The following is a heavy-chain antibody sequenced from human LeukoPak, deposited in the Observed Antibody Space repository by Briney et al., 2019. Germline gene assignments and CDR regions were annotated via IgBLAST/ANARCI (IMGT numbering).Heavy chain of an antibody. J-gene: IGHJ4*02. CDR2: FDPEDGET. CDR3: ATVRRYCGGDCTLGYYFDY. D-gene: IGHD2-21*02. V-gene: IGHV1-24*01. CDR1: GYTLTELS. Sequence: ASVKVSCKVSGYTLTELSMHWVRQAPGKGLEWMGGFDPEDGETIYAQKFQGRVTMTEDTSTDIAYMELSSLRSEDTAVYYCATVRRYCGGDCTLGYYFDYWGQGTLVTVSS.